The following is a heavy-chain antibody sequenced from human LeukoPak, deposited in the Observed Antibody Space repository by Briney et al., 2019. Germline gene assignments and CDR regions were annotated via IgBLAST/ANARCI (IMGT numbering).Heavy chain of an antibody. CDR1: GFTFSSYE. V-gene: IGHV3-48*03. Sequence: GGSLRLSCAASGFTFSSYEMNWVRQAPGKGLEWVSYINSGGSTIYYADSVKGRFTISRDNAKRSLYLQMNSLRAEDTAVYYCATSRRGFGGLWGYWGQGTLVTAPS. CDR3: ATSRRGFGGLWGY. J-gene: IGHJ4*02. CDR2: INSGGSTI. D-gene: IGHD3-10*01.